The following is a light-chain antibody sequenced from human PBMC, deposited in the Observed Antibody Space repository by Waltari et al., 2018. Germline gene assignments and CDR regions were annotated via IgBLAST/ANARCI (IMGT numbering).Light chain of an antibody. CDR2: WAS. Sequence: DIVLTQSPESLAVSLGERATINCKSSQSLFYTSNHKNYLAWFQQKPGQPTRLLIFWASTRESGVPERFSASGSGTDFARTISSLQAEDVAVYYCQQYSSWTFGQGTRVDIK. CDR3: QQYSSWT. CDR1: QSLFYTSNHKNY. J-gene: IGKJ1*01. V-gene: IGKV4-1*01.